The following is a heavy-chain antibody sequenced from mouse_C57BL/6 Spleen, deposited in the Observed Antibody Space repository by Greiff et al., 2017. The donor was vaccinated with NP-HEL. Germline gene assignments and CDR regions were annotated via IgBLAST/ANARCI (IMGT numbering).Heavy chain of an antibody. Sequence: QVHVKQPGAELVKPGASVKLSCKASGYTFTSYWMHWVKQRPGQGLEWIGMIHPNSGSTNYNEKFKSKATLTVDKSSSTAYMQLSSLTSEDSAVYYCAREVPMDYWGQGTSVTVSS. CDR2: IHPNSGST. CDR1: GYTFTSYW. J-gene: IGHJ4*01. CDR3: AREVPMDY. V-gene: IGHV1-64*01.